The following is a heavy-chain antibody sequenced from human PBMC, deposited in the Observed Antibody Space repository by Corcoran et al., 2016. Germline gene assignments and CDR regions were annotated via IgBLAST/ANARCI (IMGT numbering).Heavy chain of an antibody. CDR3: ARDGSSGWGWFDP. V-gene: IGHV1-2*04. CDR1: GYTFTGYQ. Sequence: QVQLVQAGAEVKKPGASVKVSCKASGYTFTGYQMHWVRQAPGQGLEWMGWINPNSGGTNYAQKFQGWVNMSRDTSISTAYMELNRLRSDDTAGYYCARDGSSGWGWFDPWGQGTLVTVS. J-gene: IGHJ5*02. D-gene: IGHD6-19*01. CDR2: INPNSGGT.